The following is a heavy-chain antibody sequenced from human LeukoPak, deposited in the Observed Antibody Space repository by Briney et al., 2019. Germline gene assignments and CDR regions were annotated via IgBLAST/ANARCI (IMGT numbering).Heavy chain of an antibody. J-gene: IGHJ4*02. D-gene: IGHD3-10*01. CDR3: ARESGSGSQIDY. CDR2: INSDGSST. Sequence: GGSLRLSCAASGFTFISYWMHWVRQAPGKGLVWVSRINSDGSSTSYADSVKGRFTISRDNAKNTLYLQMNSLRAEDTAVYYCARESGSGSQIDYWGQGTLVTVSS. V-gene: IGHV3-74*01. CDR1: GFTFISYW.